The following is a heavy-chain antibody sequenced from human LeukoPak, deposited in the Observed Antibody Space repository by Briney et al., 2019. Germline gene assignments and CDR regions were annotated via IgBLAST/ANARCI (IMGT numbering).Heavy chain of an antibody. J-gene: IGHJ4*02. CDR1: GYTFTGYY. Sequence: GASVKVSCKASGYTFTGYYMHWVRQAPGQGLEWMGWINPNSGGTNYAQKFQGRVTMTRDTSISTAYMELSRLRSDDTAVYYCARSVLLWFGESPPTDYWGQGTLVTVSS. D-gene: IGHD3-10*01. CDR3: ARSVLLWFGESPPTDY. V-gene: IGHV1-2*02. CDR2: INPNSGGT.